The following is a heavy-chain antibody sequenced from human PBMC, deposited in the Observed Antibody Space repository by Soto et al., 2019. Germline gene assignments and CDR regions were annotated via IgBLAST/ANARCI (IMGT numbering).Heavy chain of an antibody. CDR1: GGSISSGDYY. J-gene: IGHJ5*02. V-gene: IGHV4-30-4*01. D-gene: IGHD2-21*02. CDR2: IYYSGSA. CDR3: ARAMVVTQNWFDP. Sequence: QVQLQESGPGLVKPSQTLSLTCTVSGGSISSGDYYWSWIRQPPGKGLEWIGYIYYSGSAYYNPSLKSRVTISVDTSKNQFSLKLSSVTAADTAVYYCARAMVVTQNWFDPWGQGTLVTVSS.